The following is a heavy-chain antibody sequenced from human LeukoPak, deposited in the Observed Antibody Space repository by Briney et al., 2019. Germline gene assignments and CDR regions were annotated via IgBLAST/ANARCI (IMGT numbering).Heavy chain of an antibody. CDR2: IYSVGST. Sequence: GGSLTLSCAASGFTVSSNYMNWVRQAPGKGLEWVSVIYSVGSTYYADSVKGRFTISRDNSKNTLYLQMNNLRAEDTAVYYCARDRIAARHFDYWGQGTLVTVSS. J-gene: IGHJ4*02. CDR1: GFTVSSNY. V-gene: IGHV3-66*01. D-gene: IGHD6-6*01. CDR3: ARDRIAARHFDY.